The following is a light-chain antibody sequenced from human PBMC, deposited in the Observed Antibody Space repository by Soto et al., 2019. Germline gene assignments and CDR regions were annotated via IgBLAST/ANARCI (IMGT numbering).Light chain of an antibody. CDR1: QSLSSSY. J-gene: IGKJ5*01. CDR2: DAS. Sequence: IVLTQSPGTLSLSPGERATLSCRASQSLSSSYLAWYQQKPGQAPRLLIYDASNRATGIPARFSGSGSGTDFTLTISSLEPEDFAVYYCQQRSDWPPITFGQGTRLEI. CDR3: QQRSDWPPIT. V-gene: IGKV3D-20*02.